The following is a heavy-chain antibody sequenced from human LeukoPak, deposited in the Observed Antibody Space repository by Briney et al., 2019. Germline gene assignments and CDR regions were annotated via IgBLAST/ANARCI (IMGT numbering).Heavy chain of an antibody. CDR1: GYTFTSYG. V-gene: IGHV1-18*04. J-gene: IGHJ4*02. CDR2: ISAYNGNT. D-gene: IGHD3-10*01. Sequence: ASVKVPCKASGYTFTSYGISWVRQAPGQGLEWMGWISAYNGNTNYAQKLQGRVTMTTDTSTSTAYMELRSLRSDDTAVYYCARAKLWFGEFYYFDYWGQGTLVTVSS. CDR3: ARAKLWFGEFYYFDY.